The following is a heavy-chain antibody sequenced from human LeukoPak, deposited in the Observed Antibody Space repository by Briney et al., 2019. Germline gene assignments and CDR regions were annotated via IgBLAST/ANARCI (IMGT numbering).Heavy chain of an antibody. CDR2: ISAYNGNT. J-gene: IGHJ3*02. CDR1: GYTFSSYA. D-gene: IGHD6-6*01. Sequence: GASVTVSCKASGYTFSSYAISWVRQAPGQGLEWMGWISAYNGNTDYAQKLQGRVTMTTDTSTSTAYMELRSLRSDDTAVYYCARVAGIAARKGFDIWGQGTMVTVSS. V-gene: IGHV1-18*01. CDR3: ARVAGIAARKGFDI.